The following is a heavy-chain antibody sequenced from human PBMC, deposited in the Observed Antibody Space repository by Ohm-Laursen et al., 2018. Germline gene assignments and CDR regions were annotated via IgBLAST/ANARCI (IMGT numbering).Heavy chain of an antibody. V-gene: IGHV1-69-2*01. Sequence: ASVKVSCKASGYTFTSYGISWVRQAPGKGLEWMGLVDPEDDKTIYAQKFQGRVTITADTSTDTAYMELSSLRSDDTAVYYCAIGRVWIAARFDYWGQGTLVTVSS. CDR1: GYTFTSYG. J-gene: IGHJ4*02. D-gene: IGHD6-6*01. CDR2: VDPEDDKT. CDR3: AIGRVWIAARFDY.